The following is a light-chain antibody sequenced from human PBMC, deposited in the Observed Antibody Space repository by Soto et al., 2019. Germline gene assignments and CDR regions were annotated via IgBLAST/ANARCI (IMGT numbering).Light chain of an antibody. CDR1: QSVSSSY. V-gene: IGKV3-20*01. Sequence: EIVLTQSPGTLSLSPGERATLSCRASQSVSSSYLAWYQQKPGQAPRLLIYGASSRATGIPDRFSGSGSETDFTSTTSRVESEDFAVYYCQEYGSSSMYTFGQGTKLEIK. J-gene: IGKJ2*01. CDR3: QEYGSSSMYT. CDR2: GAS.